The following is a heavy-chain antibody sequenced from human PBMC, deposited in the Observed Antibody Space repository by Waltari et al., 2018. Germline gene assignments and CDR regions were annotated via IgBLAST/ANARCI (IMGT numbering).Heavy chain of an antibody. D-gene: IGHD6-19*01. CDR2: INPSGGST. CDR3: ARDDRNSGWGGVGGAFDI. J-gene: IGHJ3*02. V-gene: IGHV1-46*01. Sequence: QVQLVQSGAEVKKPGASVKVSCKASGYTFTSYYMHWVRQAPGQGLEWMGIINPSGGSTSYEQKCQGRVTRTRDTSTSTVYMELSSLRSEDTAVYYCARDDRNSGWGGVGGAFDIWGQGTMVTVSS. CDR1: GYTFTSYY.